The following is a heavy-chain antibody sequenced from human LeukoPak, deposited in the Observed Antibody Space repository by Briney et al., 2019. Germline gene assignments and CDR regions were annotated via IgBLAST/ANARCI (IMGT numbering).Heavy chain of an antibody. CDR1: GGSISSSNW. CDR2: IYHSGST. J-gene: IGHJ4*02. D-gene: IGHD3-10*01. V-gene: IGHV4-4*02. CDR3: ARDSRRYYYGSGSYYIDY. Sequence: PSETLSLTCAVSGGSISSSNWWSWVRQPPGKGLEWIGEIYHSGSTNYNPSLKSRVTISVDTSKNQFSLKLSSVTAADTAVYYCARDSRRYYYGSGSYYIDYWGQGTLVTVSS.